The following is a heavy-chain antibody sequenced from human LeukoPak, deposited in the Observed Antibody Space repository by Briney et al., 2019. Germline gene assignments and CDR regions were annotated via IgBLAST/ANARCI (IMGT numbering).Heavy chain of an antibody. V-gene: IGHV3-21*01. CDR1: GFTFSSYS. D-gene: IGHD2-15*01. CDR2: ISSSSSYI. J-gene: IGHJ6*02. CDR3: AREYCSGGSCLGAYGMDV. Sequence: GGSLRLSCAASGFTFSSYSMNWVRQAAGKGLEWVSSISSSSSYIYYADSVKGRFTISRDNAKNSLYLQMNSLRAEDTAVYYCAREYCSGGSCLGAYGMDVWGQGTTVTVSS.